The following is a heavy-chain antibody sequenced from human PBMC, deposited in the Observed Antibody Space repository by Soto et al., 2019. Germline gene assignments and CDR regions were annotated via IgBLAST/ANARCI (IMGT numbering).Heavy chain of an antibody. CDR3: ATERIIPAAGIPRRAFDI. CDR1: GYTLTELS. D-gene: IGHD6-13*01. V-gene: IGHV1-24*01. Sequence: KVSCKVSGYTLTELSMHWVRQAPGKGLEWMGGFDPEDGETIYAQKFQGRVTMTEDTSTDTAYMELSSLRSEDTAVYYCATERIIPAAGIPRRAFDIWGQGTMVTVS. CDR2: FDPEDGET. J-gene: IGHJ3*02.